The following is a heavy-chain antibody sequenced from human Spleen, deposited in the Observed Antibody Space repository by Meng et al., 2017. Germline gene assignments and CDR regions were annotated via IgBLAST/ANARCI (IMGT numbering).Heavy chain of an antibody. V-gene: IGHV4-34*01. Sequence: VQRPQWGAGLLKPSETLALTCVVSGGAFSDSYWSWIRQPPGKGLEWIGEINHSGSTNYNPSLESRATISVDTSQNNLSLKLSSVTAADSAVYYCARGPTTMAHDFDYWGQGTLVTVSS. D-gene: IGHD4-11*01. CDR1: GGAFSDSY. CDR2: INHSGST. CDR3: ARGPTTMAHDFDY. J-gene: IGHJ4*02.